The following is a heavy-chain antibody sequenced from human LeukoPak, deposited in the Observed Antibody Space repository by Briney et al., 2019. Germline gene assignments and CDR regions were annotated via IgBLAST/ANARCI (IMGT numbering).Heavy chain of an antibody. D-gene: IGHD3-22*01. CDR1: GFTFSSYW. J-gene: IGHJ4*02. Sequence: PGGSLRLSCAASGFTFSSYWMSWVRQAPGKGLEGVANIKQDGSEKYYVDSVKGRFTISRDNAKNSLYLQMNSLRAEDTAGYYCAREITMIVEDYFDYWGQGTLVTVSS. CDR3: AREITMIVEDYFDY. V-gene: IGHV3-7*01. CDR2: IKQDGSEK.